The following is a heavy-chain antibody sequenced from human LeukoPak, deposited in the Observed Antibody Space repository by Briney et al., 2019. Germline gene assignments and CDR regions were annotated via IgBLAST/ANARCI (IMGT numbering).Heavy chain of an antibody. CDR2: ISWNSGSI. V-gene: IGHV3-9*03. CDR3: AKALYYDFFSGMYFDY. Sequence: GGSLRLSCAASGFTFDDYAMHWVRQAPGKGLEWVSGISWNSGSIGYADSVKGRFTISRDNAKNSLYLQMNSLRAEDMALYYCAKALYYDFFSGMYFDYWGQGALVTVSS. J-gene: IGHJ4*02. D-gene: IGHD3-3*01. CDR1: GFTFDDYA.